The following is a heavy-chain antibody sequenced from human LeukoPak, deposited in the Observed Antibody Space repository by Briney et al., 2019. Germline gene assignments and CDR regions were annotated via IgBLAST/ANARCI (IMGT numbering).Heavy chain of an antibody. D-gene: IGHD1-1*01. CDR2: ISWNSGSI. Sequence: GRSLRLSCAASGFTFDDYAMHWVRQAPGKGLEWVSGISWNSGSIGYADSVKGRFTISRDNAKNSLYLQMNSLRAEDTALYYCAKDSNWEYYYYGMDVWGQGTTVTVSS. V-gene: IGHV3-9*01. J-gene: IGHJ6*02. CDR3: AKDSNWEYYYYGMDV. CDR1: GFTFDDYA.